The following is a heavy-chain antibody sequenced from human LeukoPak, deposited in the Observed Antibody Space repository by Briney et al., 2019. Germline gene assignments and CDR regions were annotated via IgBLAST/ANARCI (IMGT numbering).Heavy chain of an antibody. J-gene: IGHJ4*02. CDR3: ARDWSGVTISPLGGY. D-gene: IGHD3-3*01. CDR1: GFTFSDYY. CDR2: ISSSGSTI. Sequence: GGSLRLSCAASGFTFSDYYMSWIRQAPGKGLEWVSYISSSGSTIYYADSVKGRFTISRDNAKNSLYLQMNSLRAEDTAVYYCARDWSGVTISPLGGYWGQGTLVTVSS. V-gene: IGHV3-11*01.